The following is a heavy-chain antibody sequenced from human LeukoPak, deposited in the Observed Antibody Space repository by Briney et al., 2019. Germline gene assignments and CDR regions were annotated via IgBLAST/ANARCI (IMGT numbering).Heavy chain of an antibody. D-gene: IGHD1-26*01. CDR3: ARVKMGATVSDYYCYYMDA. J-gene: IGHJ6*03. CDR2: ITSNGAYT. Sequence: GGSLRLSCAASGFTFSDYTIHWVRQAPGKRLQSVSAITSNGAYTHYADSVKGRFTISRDNSRNAVFLQMGGLRIEDMAVYYCARVKMGATVSDYYCYYMDAWGKGTTVTVSS. V-gene: IGHV3-64*02. CDR1: GFTFSDYT.